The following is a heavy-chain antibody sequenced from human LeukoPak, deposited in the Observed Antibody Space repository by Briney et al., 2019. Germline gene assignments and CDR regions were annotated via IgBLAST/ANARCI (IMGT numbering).Heavy chain of an antibody. CDR1: GYSISSGYY. Sequence: SETLSLTCTVSGYSISSGYYWGWIRRPPGKGLEWIGSIYHSGSTYYNPSLKSRVTISVDTSKNQFSLKLSSVTAADTAVYYCARGGDFSGYFDYWGQGTLVTVSS. CDR3: ARGGDFSGYFDY. J-gene: IGHJ4*02. CDR2: IYHSGST. D-gene: IGHD3-16*02. V-gene: IGHV4-38-2*02.